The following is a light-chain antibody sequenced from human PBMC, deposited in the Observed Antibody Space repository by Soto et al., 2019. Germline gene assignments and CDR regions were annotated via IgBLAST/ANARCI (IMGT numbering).Light chain of an antibody. J-gene: IGKJ5*01. CDR2: AAS. CDR3: QQSYTTPIT. CDR1: QSISNY. Sequence: DIQMTQSPSSLSASVGDRVTITCRTSQSISNYLNWYQQKPGKAPKLLIFAASSLQSGVPSRFSGSGSGTDFTLTISSLGPEDFATYYCQQSYTTPITFGQGTRLEIK. V-gene: IGKV1-39*01.